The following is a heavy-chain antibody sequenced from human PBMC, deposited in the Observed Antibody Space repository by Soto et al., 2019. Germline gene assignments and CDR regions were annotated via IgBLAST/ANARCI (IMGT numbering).Heavy chain of an antibody. V-gene: IGHV3-23*01. CDR3: AKRWGNRFLEPRDYFDY. CDR1: GFTLSSSA. J-gene: IGHJ4*02. D-gene: IGHD3-3*01. CDR2: ISGSGDNT. Sequence: GGSLRLSCAASGFTLSSSAMSWVRQAPGKGLEWVSAISGSGDNTYHADSVKGRFTISRDNSKNTLYLQMNSLRAEDTAVYYCAKRWGNRFLEPRDYFDYWGQGTLVTVSS.